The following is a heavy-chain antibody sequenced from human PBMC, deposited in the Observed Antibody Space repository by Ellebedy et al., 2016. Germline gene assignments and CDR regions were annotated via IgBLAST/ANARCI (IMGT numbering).Heavy chain of an antibody. V-gene: IGHV1-58*01. CDR3: AADIRVGLGATNNF. J-gene: IGHJ4*02. CDR2: IVVGTGNT. Sequence: SVKVSCKASGFTFNTAAVQWVRQTRGQRLEWIGWIVVGTGNTDYAQEFQERLTITGDMSTSTTYMELSSLGYEDTAVYYCAADIRVGLGATNNFWGQGTLVTVSS. CDR1: GFTFNTAA. D-gene: IGHD5-12*01.